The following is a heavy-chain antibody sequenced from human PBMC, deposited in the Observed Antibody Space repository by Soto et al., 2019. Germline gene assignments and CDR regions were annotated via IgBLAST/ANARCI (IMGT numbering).Heavy chain of an antibody. D-gene: IGHD3-3*01. V-gene: IGHV1-2*02. Sequence: ASVKVSCKVSGYTFTGYYMHWVRQAPGQGLEWMGWINPNSGGTNYAQKFQGRVTMTRDTSISTAYMELSRLRSDDTAVYYCARGITIFGVVMLYYFDYWGQGTLVTVSS. J-gene: IGHJ4*02. CDR1: GYTFTGYY. CDR2: INPNSGGT. CDR3: ARGITIFGVVMLYYFDY.